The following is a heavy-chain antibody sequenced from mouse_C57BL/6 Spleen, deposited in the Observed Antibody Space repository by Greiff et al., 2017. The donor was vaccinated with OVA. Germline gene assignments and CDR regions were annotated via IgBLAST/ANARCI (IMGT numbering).Heavy chain of an antibody. Sequence: QVQLQQSGAELVKPGASVKVSCKASGYTFTSYWMHWVKQRPGQGLEWIGRIHPSDSDTNYNQKFKGKATLTVDKSSSTAYMQLSSLTSEDSAVYYCASIFITTVVAADAMDYWGQGTSVTVSS. CDR3: ASIFITTVVAADAMDY. V-gene: IGHV1-74*01. J-gene: IGHJ4*01. CDR2: IHPSDSDT. D-gene: IGHD1-1*01. CDR1: GYTFTSYW.